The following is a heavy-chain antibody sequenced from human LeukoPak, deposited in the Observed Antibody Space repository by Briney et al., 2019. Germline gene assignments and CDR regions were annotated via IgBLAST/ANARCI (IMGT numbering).Heavy chain of an antibody. J-gene: IGHJ5*02. CDR2: IYYSGST. CDR3: ARGGRYCSGGSCYNWFDP. V-gene: IGHV4-61*05. CDR1: GGSISSSSYY. D-gene: IGHD2-15*01. Sequence: TSETLSLTCTVSGGSISSSSYYWGWIRQPPGKGLEWIGYIYYSGSTNYNPSLKSRVTISVDTSKNQFSLKLSSVTAADTAVYYCARGGRYCSGGSCYNWFDPWGQGTLVTVSS.